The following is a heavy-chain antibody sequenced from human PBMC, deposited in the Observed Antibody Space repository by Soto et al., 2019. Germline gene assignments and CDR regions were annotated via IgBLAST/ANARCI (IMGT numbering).Heavy chain of an antibody. CDR3: ARHEFGELLRPNDNWFDP. CDR2: IYYSGST. CDR1: GGSISSNYYF. J-gene: IGHJ5*02. D-gene: IGHD3-10*01. V-gene: IGHV4-39*01. Sequence: PSETLSLTCTVSGGSISSNYYFWGWIRQPPGKGLEGIGSIYYSGSTYYNPSRKSRGTISVDTSKHQFSLNLSSVTAADTAVYYCARHEFGELLRPNDNWFDPWGQGILVTVSS.